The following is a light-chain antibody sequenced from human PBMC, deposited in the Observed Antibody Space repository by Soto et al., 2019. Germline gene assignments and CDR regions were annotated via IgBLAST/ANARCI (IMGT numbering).Light chain of an antibody. CDR2: DAS. CDR1: QDISNY. CDR3: QQYDNLPPLT. V-gene: IGKV1-33*01. J-gene: IGKJ4*01. Sequence: DIPMTQSPSSLSASVGDRVTITCQASQDISNYLNWYQQKPGKASKLLIYDASNLETGVPSRFSGSGSGTDFTFTISSLQPEDIATYDCQQYDNLPPLTFGGGTKVEIK.